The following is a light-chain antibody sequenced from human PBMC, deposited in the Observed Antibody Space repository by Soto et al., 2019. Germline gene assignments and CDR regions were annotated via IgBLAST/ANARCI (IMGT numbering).Light chain of an antibody. CDR2: GAS. CDR1: QSISCT. Sequence: EIVMTHSPATLSVSPGGRAALSCRASQSISCTLAWYQQKPGQAPRLLIYGASTRAAGFPARFSGSGSGTDFTLTISSLQSEDFAVYYCQQYDNWPWTFGQGT. CDR3: QQYDNWPWT. J-gene: IGKJ1*01. V-gene: IGKV3-15*01.